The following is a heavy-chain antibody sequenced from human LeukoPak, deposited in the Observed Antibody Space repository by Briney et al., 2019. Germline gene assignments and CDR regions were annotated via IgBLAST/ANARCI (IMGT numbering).Heavy chain of an antibody. V-gene: IGHV3-11*04. CDR2: ISSSGSTI. CDR1: GFTFNNYY. Sequence: GGSLRLSCAASGFTFNNYYMSWIRQAPGKGLEWVSYISSSGSTIFYADSVKGRFTISRDNAKNSVYLQMNTLRAEDTGVYYCARGSRPVYDFWAGWTVDYWGRGTLVTVSS. D-gene: IGHD3-3*01. CDR3: ARGSRPVYDFWAGWTVDY. J-gene: IGHJ4*02.